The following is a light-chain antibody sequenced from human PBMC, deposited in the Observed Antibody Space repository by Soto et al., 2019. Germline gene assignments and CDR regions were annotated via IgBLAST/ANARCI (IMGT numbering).Light chain of an antibody. CDR2: DNN. CDR1: SSNIGSNN. J-gene: IGLJ2*01. V-gene: IGLV1-44*01. CDR3: AAWDDRLNVLV. Sequence: QSVLTQPPSASGTPGQRVTISCSGGSSNIGSNNVNWYQQVPGTAPKLLMYDNNQRPSGVPDRFSGSKSGTSASLAISGLQFEDEADYYCAAWDDRLNVLVFGGGTKPPS.